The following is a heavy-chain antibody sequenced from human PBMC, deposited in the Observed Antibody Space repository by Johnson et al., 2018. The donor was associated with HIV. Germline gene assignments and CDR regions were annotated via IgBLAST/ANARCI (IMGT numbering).Heavy chain of an antibody. Sequence: VQLVESGGGVERPGGSLRLSCAASGFTFSNAWMIWVRQAPGKGLEWVGRIKSRTDSGTTDYGAPVKGRFTISRDDSENTVYLRMNSLKSEDTAVYYCTTVLGGWVGDTARLDWGQGTMVTVSS. CDR2: IKSRTDSGTT. D-gene: IGHD5-18*01. J-gene: IGHJ3*01. V-gene: IGHV3-15*01. CDR1: GFTFSNAW. CDR3: TTVLGGWVGDTARLD.